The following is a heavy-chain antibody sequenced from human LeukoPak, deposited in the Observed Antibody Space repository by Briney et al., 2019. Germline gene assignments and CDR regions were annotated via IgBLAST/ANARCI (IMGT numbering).Heavy chain of an antibody. V-gene: IGHV4-34*01. CDR3: ASGPSMITFGGIDY. CDR2: INHSGST. Sequence: SETLSLTCAVYGGSFSGYYWSWIRQPPGKGLEWIGEINHSGSTNYNPSLKSRVTISVDTSKNQFSLKLSSVTAADTAVYYCASGPSMITFGGIDYWGQGTLVTVSS. CDR1: GGSFSGYY. J-gene: IGHJ4*02. D-gene: IGHD3-16*01.